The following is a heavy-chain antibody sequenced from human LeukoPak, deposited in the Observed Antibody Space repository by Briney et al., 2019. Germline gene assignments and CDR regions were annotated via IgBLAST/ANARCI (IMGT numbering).Heavy chain of an antibody. D-gene: IGHD6-19*01. Sequence: GGSLRLSCAASGFTFSSYNMNWVRQAPGKGLEWVSSISSSSTYIYYVDSVKGRFTISRDSAKNSLYLRMNSLRAEDTAVYCCASSAVARVRGYYYYGMDVWGQGTTVTVSS. CDR1: GFTFSSYN. CDR2: ISSSSTYI. CDR3: ASSAVARVRGYYYYGMDV. J-gene: IGHJ6*02. V-gene: IGHV3-21*01.